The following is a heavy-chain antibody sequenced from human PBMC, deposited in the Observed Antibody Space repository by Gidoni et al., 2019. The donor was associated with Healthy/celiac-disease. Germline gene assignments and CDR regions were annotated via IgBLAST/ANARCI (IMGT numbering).Heavy chain of an antibody. D-gene: IGHD3-3*01. CDR3: ARGYYDFWSGYYTDAFDI. Sequence: QVQLQESGPGLVKPSETLSLTCTAPGGSISSYDWSWLRQPAGKGLEWIGRIYTSGSPNYNPSLKSRVTMSVDTSKNQFSLKLSSVTAADTAVYYCARGYYDFWSGYYTDAFDIWGQGTMVTVSS. J-gene: IGHJ3*02. V-gene: IGHV4-4*07. CDR2: IYTSGSP. CDR1: GGSISSYD.